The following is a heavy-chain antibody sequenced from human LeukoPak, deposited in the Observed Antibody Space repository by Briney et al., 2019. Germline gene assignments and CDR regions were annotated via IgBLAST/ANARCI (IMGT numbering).Heavy chain of an antibody. CDR3: ARGDPDYYGSGSYYNVHDY. CDR1: GYTFTGYY. Sequence: ASVKVSCKASGYTFTGYYMHWVRQAPGQGLEWMGWINPNSGGTNYAQKFQGRVTMTRDTSISTAYMELSRLRSDDTAVYYCARGDPDYYGSGSYYNVHDYWGQGTLVTVSS. V-gene: IGHV1-2*02. J-gene: IGHJ4*02. CDR2: INPNSGGT. D-gene: IGHD3-10*01.